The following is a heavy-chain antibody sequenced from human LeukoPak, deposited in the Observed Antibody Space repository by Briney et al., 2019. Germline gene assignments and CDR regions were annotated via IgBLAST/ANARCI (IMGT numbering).Heavy chain of an antibody. CDR2: IYYSGGT. CDR3: ATYYYDSSGYYFLPPIDAFDI. D-gene: IGHD3-22*01. J-gene: IGHJ3*02. Sequence: SETLSLTCTVSGGSISSSSYYWGWIRQPPGKGLEWIGSIYYSGGTYYNPSLKSRVTISVDTSKNQFSLKLSSVTAADTAVYYCATYYYDSSGYYFLPPIDAFDIWGQGTMVTVSS. V-gene: IGHV4-39*01. CDR1: GGSISSSSYY.